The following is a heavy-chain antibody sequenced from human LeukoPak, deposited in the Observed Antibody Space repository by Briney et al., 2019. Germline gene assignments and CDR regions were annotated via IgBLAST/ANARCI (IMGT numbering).Heavy chain of an antibody. J-gene: IGHJ3*02. CDR1: GGSFSGYY. D-gene: IGHD6-19*01. CDR2: INHSGST. V-gene: IGHV4-34*01. Sequence: SETLSLTCAVYGGSFSGYYWSWIRQPPGKGLEWIGEINHSGSTNYNPSLKSRVTISVDTYKKQFSLKLSTGTAADTAVYYCARGRSSGWLDAFDIWGQGTMVTVSS. CDR3: ARGRSSGWLDAFDI.